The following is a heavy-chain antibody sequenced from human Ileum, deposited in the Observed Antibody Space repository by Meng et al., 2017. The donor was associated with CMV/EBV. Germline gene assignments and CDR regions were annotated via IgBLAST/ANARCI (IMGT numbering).Heavy chain of an antibody. Sequence: SETLSLTCTVSGGSISSSSYYWGWIRQPPGKGLEWIGSIYYSGSTYYNPSLKSRVTISVDTSKNQFSLKLSSVTAADTAVYYCARGYSSSSLYYYYGMDVWGQGTTVTVSS. D-gene: IGHD6-6*01. J-gene: IGHJ6*02. CDR3: ARGYSSSSLYYYYGMDV. CDR2: IYYSGST. V-gene: IGHV4-39*07. CDR1: GGSISSSSYY.